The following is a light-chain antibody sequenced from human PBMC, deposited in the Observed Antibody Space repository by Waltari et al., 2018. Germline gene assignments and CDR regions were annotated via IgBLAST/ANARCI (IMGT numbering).Light chain of an antibody. Sequence: QSVLTQPPFLSGAPGQTITIPCTGSSSNIGAGYDLNWYQQLPGKAPKLLMFGFSNRPSGVPDRFSGSKSGTAAALAITGLQPEDEADYYCQSYDSRRGGQVVFGGGTK. J-gene: IGLJ3*02. V-gene: IGLV1-40*01. CDR2: GFS. CDR3: QSYDSRRGGQVV. CDR1: SSNIGAGYD.